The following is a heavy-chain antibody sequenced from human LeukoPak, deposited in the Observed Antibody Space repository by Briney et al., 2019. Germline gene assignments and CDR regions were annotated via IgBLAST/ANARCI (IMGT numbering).Heavy chain of an antibody. CDR1: GGSISSYY. J-gene: IGHJ4*02. D-gene: IGHD3-22*01. CDR2: IYYSGST. V-gene: IGHV4-59*12. CDR3: ARDLPVGSGYYPLDY. Sequence: PSETLSLTCTVSGGSISSYYWSWIRQPPGKGLEWIGYIYYSGSTKYNPSLKSRVTISVDTSKNQFSLKLSSVTAADTAVYYCARDLPVGSGYYPLDYWGQGTLVTVSS.